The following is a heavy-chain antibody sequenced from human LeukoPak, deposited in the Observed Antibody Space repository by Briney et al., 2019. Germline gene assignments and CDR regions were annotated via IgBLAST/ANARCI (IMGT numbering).Heavy chain of an antibody. D-gene: IGHD3-22*01. CDR2: IYYSGST. Sequence: SETLSLTCAVYGGSFSSGGYYWSWIRQHPGKGLEWIGYIYYSGSTYYNPSLKSRVTISVDTSKNQFSLKLSSVTAADTAVYYCARGYYDSSGYPSTNNWFDPWGQGTLVTVSS. V-gene: IGHV4-31*11. CDR1: GGSFSSGGYY. CDR3: ARGYYDSSGYPSTNNWFDP. J-gene: IGHJ5*02.